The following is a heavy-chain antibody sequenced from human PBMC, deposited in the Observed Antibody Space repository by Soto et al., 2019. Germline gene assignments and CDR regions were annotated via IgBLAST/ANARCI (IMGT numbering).Heavy chain of an antibody. D-gene: IGHD2-8*01. Sequence: QVQLRESGPGLVKPSQTLSLTCSVSGASVAGGSYYWSWVRQPPGKGLEWIGYIPSRGRPFYNPSPTSRRTISADTSTNQLSLQLTSVTAADTAVYYCGRDTYRGYYFGLWGQGTLVTVSS. CDR1: GASVAGGSYY. CDR2: IPSRGRP. J-gene: IGHJ5*02. V-gene: IGHV4-30-4*01. CDR3: GRDTYRGYYFGL.